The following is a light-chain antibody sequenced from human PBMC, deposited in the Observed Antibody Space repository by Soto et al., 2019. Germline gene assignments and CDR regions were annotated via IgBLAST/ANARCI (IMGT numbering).Light chain of an antibody. J-gene: IGLJ1*01. V-gene: IGLV2-14*03. CDR2: DVS. Sequence: QSALTQPASVSGSPGQSITISCTGTISDVSGYDYVSWYQHYPGKAPKLLIYDVSNRPSGVSDRFSGSKSGNTASLTISGLQAEDEADYYCTSYTPSTSYAFGTGTKVTVL. CDR3: TSYTPSTSYA. CDR1: ISDVSGYDY.